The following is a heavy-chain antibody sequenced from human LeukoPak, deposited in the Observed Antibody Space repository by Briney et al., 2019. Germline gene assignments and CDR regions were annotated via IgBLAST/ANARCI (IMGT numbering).Heavy chain of an antibody. CDR3: ARGSAWYFVC. V-gene: IGHV4-61*01. J-gene: IGHJ4*02. CDR2: IYYSGST. CDR1: GDSVSSGSSY. Sequence: SETLSLTCTVSGDSVSSGSSYWSWIRQPPGKGLEWIGYIYYSGSTNYNPSLKSRVTISVDTSKNQFSLKLSSVTAADTAVYYCARGSAWYFVCWGQGTLVTVSS. D-gene: IGHD6-19*01.